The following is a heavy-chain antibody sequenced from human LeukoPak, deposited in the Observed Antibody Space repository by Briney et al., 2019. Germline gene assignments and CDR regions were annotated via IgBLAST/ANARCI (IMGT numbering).Heavy chain of an antibody. V-gene: IGHV3-21*01. J-gene: IGHJ6*03. Sequence: PGGSLRLSCAASGFTFSSYEINWVRQAPGKWLEWVSSISSSSSYIYYADSVKGRFTISRDSAKNSLYLQMNSLRDEDTAVYYCARDRGGTLMVYARGKDYYYMDVWGKGTTVTVSS. D-gene: IGHD2-8*01. CDR3: ARDRGGTLMVYARGKDYYYMDV. CDR2: ISSSSSYI. CDR1: GFTFSSYE.